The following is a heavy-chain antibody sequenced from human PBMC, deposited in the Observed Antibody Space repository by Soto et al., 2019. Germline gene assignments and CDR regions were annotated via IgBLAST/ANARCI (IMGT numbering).Heavy chain of an antibody. CDR3: ARGYSHYAH. Sequence: SETLSLACTVSGGSVSRDSNFWSWIRQPPGKGLEWIGYIYYSGPTRYNPSLESRVTISIDSSKNQVSLNLTSVTAADTAVYYCARGYSHYAHWGRGTLVTVSS. D-gene: IGHD4-4*01. J-gene: IGHJ4*02. CDR1: GGSVSRDSNF. V-gene: IGHV4-61*01. CDR2: IYYSGPT.